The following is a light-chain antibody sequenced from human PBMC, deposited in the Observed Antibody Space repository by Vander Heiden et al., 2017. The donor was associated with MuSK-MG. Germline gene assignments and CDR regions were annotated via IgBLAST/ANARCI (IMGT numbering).Light chain of an antibody. CDR3: QQYDKWPPLT. Sequence: VMTQSPATLSVSPGARATLSCRASQSVSSNLAWYQQKPGQAPRLLIYGASTRATDTPDRFSGSGSGTEFTLTISSRQSEDFAVYYCQQYDKWPPLTFGGGTKVEIK. J-gene: IGKJ4*01. CDR1: QSVSSN. V-gene: IGKV3-15*01. CDR2: GAS.